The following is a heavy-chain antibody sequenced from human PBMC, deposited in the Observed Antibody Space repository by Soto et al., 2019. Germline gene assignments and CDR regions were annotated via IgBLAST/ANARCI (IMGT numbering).Heavy chain of an antibody. D-gene: IGHD3-9*01. V-gene: IGHV3-30-3*01. J-gene: IGHJ6*02. Sequence: GGSLRLSCAASGFTFSSYAMHWVRQAPGKGLEWVAVISYDGINKYYADSVKGRFTISRDNSKNTLYLHMNSLRAEDTAVYYCERSGADFHRLLRHLYYYYGMDVWGQGTTVTVSS. CDR3: ERSGADFHRLLRHLYYYYGMDV. CDR1: GFTFSSYA. CDR2: ISYDGINK.